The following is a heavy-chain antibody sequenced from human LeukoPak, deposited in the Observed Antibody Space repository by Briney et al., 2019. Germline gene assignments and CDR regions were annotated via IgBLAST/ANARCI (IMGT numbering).Heavy chain of an antibody. CDR3: ASLSPGIDAFDI. D-gene: IGHD1-26*01. V-gene: IGHV3-21*01. Sequence: GGSLRLSCAASGFTFSSYSMNWVRQAPGKGLEWVSSISSSSYIYYADSVKGRFTISRDNAKNSLYLQMNSLRAEDTAVYYCASLSPGIDAFDIWGQGTMVTVSS. CDR2: ISSSSYI. CDR1: GFTFSSYS. J-gene: IGHJ3*02.